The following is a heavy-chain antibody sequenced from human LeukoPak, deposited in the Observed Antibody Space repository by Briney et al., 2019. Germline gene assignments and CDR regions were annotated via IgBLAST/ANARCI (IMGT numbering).Heavy chain of an antibody. CDR3: ARQGDGSSWGSDY. CDR1: GGSISGYY. Sequence: SETLSLTCTISGGSISGYYWSWIRQPPGKGLEWIGNIYYSGSTNYNPSLKSRVTISVDTSKNQFSLKLSSVTAADTAVYYCARQGDGSSWGSDYWGQGTLVTVSS. D-gene: IGHD6-13*01. V-gene: IGHV4-59*08. CDR2: IYYSGST. J-gene: IGHJ4*02.